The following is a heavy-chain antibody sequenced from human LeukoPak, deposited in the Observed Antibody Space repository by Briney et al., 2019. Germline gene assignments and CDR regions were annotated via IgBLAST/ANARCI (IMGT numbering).Heavy chain of an antibody. Sequence: SETLSLTCAVYGGSFSGYYWSWIRQPPGKGLEWIGEINHSGSTNYNPSLKSRVTISVDTSKNQFSLKLSSVTAADTAVYYCARGRTGSYYYYYIDVWGKGTTVTVSS. D-gene: IGHD1-14*01. J-gene: IGHJ6*03. CDR1: GGSFSGYY. CDR2: INHSGST. CDR3: ARGRTGSYYYYYIDV. V-gene: IGHV4-34*01.